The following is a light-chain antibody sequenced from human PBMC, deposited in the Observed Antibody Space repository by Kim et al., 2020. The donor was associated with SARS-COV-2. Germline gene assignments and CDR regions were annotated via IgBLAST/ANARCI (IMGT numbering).Light chain of an antibody. CDR3: AAWDDSLSVRWV. CDR2: RNN. Sequence: KVSIHCSGTKSNFGVNVVYWYQPLPGTAPRLLMSRNNQRPSGVPDRFSGFKSGTSAFLAINGLRSEDEGDYYCAAWDDSLSVRWVFGGGTQLTVL. CDR1: KSNFGVNV. J-gene: IGLJ3*02. V-gene: IGLV1-47*01.